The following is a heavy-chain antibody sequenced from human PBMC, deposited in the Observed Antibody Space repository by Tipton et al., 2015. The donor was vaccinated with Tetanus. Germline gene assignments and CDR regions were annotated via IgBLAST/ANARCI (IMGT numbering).Heavy chain of an antibody. CDR2: ISYSSTSK. Sequence: SLRLSCAASGFTFSSYNMNWVRQAPGKGLEWVSYISYSSTSKYYADSVKGRFAISRDNAKNSLYLQMSTLRDDDTAVYYCARRGEARANWFDSWGQGTLVTVSS. V-gene: IGHV3-48*02. CDR3: ARRGEARANWFDS. D-gene: IGHD2-21*01. J-gene: IGHJ5*01. CDR1: GFTFSSYN.